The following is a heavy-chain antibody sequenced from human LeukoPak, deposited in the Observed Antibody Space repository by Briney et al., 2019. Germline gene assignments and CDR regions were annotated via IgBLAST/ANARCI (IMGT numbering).Heavy chain of an antibody. V-gene: IGHV3-11*04. D-gene: IGHD3-22*01. Sequence: GGSLRLSCAATGFTFSDYYMSWIRQAPGKGLEWVSYISSSGSTIYYADSVKGRFTISRDNSKNTLYLQMNSLRAEDTAVYYCAKEIYSSGYYYVGYWGQGTLVTVSS. J-gene: IGHJ4*02. CDR2: ISSSGSTI. CDR3: AKEIYSSGYYYVGY. CDR1: GFTFSDYY.